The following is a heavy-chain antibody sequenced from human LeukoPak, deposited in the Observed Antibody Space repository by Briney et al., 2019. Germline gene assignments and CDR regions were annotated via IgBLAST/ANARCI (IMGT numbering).Heavy chain of an antibody. D-gene: IGHD6-19*01. V-gene: IGHV4-31*03. Sequence: ASETLSLTCTVSGGSISSGGYYWTWIRQHPGKGLEWIGYIYYSGSTYYNPSLKSRLTMSVDASKNQFSLKLSSVTAADTGVYYCAREGYASGWNDYWGQGTLVTVSS. CDR1: GGSISSGGYY. J-gene: IGHJ4*02. CDR2: IYYSGST. CDR3: AREGYASGWNDY.